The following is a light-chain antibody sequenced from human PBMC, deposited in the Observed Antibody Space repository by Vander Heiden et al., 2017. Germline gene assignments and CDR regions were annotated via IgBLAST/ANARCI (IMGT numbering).Light chain of an antibody. CDR2: QAS. CDR1: HSISSW. J-gene: IGKJ2*01. Sequence: DIQTTDSPSTLSASVGDRVTITCRASHSISSWLACYQQKPGKAPKLLIYQASSFESRVPSRFSGRRPRTEFTLTIISLQPAAFATYYCQQDNSYPYTFGQGTKVEIK. CDR3: QQDNSYPYT. V-gene: IGKV1-5*03.